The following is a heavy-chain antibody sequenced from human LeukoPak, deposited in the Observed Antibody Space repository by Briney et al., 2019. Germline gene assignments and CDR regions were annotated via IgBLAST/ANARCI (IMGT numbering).Heavy chain of an antibody. J-gene: IGHJ6*02. V-gene: IGHV3-30*04. Sequence: GGSLRLSCAASGFTFSSYAMHWVRQAPGKGLEWVAVISYDGSNKYYADSVKGRFTISRDNSKNTLYLQMNSLRAEDTAVYYCARDRNKWGDYYYYGMDVWGQGTTVTVSS. CDR2: ISYDGSNK. CDR1: GFTFSSYA. CDR3: ARDRNKWGDYYYYGMDV. D-gene: IGHD1-26*01.